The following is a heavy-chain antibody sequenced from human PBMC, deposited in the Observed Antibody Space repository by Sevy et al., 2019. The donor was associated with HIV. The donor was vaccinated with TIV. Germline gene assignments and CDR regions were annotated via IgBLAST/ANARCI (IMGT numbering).Heavy chain of an antibody. J-gene: IGHJ6*04. CDR3: ARWDV. CDR1: GFTFSSYW. V-gene: IGHV3-7*01. Sequence: GGSLRLSCAASGFTFSSYWRNWVRQAPGKGLEWVANLKEDGSDKYYVDSVKGRFTISRDNAQNSLYLEMNSLRAEDTAVYYCARWDVWGKGTTVTVSS. CDR2: LKEDGSDK.